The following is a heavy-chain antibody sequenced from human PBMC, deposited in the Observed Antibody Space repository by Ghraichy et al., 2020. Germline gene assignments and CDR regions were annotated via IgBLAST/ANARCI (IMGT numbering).Heavy chain of an antibody. CDR1: GASISSGSYY. CDR2: INTGGST. CDR3: AREKPYCGGVCNYFDI. V-gene: IGHV4-61*02. J-gene: IGHJ4*02. Sequence: SETLSLTCTVSGASISSGSYYWSWIRQPAGRGLEWIGRINTGGSTFYNPSLKSRVTISVDTSKDQFSLKLGSVTAADTALYYCAREKPYCGGVCNYFDIWGQGTLVSVSS. D-gene: IGHD2-21*02.